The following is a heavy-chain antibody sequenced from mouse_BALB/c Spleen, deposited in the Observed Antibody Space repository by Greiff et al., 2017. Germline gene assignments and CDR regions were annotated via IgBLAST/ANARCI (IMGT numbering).Heavy chain of an antibody. CDR2: IWSGGST. CDR1: GFSLTSYG. CDR3: ARNEGDYDYDGSWFAY. V-gene: IGHV2-2*02. J-gene: IGHJ3*01. Sequence: QVQLKESGPGLVQPSQSLSITCTVSGFSLTSYGVHWVRQSPGKGLEWLGVIWSGGSTDYNAAFISRLSISKDNSKSQVFFKMNSLQANDTAIYYCARNEGDYDYDGSWFAYWGQGTLVTVSA. D-gene: IGHD2-4*01.